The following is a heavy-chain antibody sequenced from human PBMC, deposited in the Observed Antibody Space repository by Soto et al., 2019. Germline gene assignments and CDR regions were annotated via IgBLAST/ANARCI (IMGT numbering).Heavy chain of an antibody. J-gene: IGHJ4*02. CDR2: ISGSGGST. D-gene: IGHD5-12*01. CDR1: GFTFSSYA. Sequence: PGGSLRLSCAASGFTFSSYAMSWVRQAPGKGLEWVSAISGSGGSTYYADSVKGRFTISRDNSKNTLYLQMNSLRAEDTAVYYCAKQRGGYSGYDLVDYWGQGTLVTVSS. V-gene: IGHV3-23*01. CDR3: AKQRGGYSGYDLVDY.